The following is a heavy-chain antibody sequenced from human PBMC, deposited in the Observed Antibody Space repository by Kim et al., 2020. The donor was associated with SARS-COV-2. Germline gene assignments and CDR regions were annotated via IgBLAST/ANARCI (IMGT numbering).Heavy chain of an antibody. V-gene: IGHV3-30*03. CDR3: ARGGGAMPPDY. D-gene: IGHD2-2*01. CDR1: GFTFSSYG. J-gene: IGHJ4*02. CDR2: ISYDGSNK. Sequence: GGSLRLSCAASGFTFSSYGMHWVRQAPGKGLEWVAVISYDGSNKYYADSVKGRFTISRDNSKNTLYLQMNSLRAEDTAVYYCARGGGAMPPDYWGQGTLVTVSS.